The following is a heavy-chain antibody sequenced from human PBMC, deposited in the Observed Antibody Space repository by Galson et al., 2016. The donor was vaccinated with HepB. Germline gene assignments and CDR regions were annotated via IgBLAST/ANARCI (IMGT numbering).Heavy chain of an antibody. D-gene: IGHD1-26*01. CDR1: GYTFSSYS. J-gene: IGHJ2*01. CDR2: ISTGSNTI. V-gene: IGHV3-48*01. Sequence: SLRLSCAASGYTFSSYSMNWARQAPGKGLEWVSYISTGSNTIYYADSVRGRFTVSRDNVKNSLYLQMNSLRVDDTAVYYCARLPWDSYQWYFDLWGRGTPVTVSS. CDR3: ARLPWDSYQWYFDL.